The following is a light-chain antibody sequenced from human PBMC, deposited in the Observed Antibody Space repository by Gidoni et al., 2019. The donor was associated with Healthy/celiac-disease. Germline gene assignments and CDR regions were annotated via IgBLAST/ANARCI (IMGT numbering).Light chain of an antibody. Sequence: EIVMTKSPATLSVSPGERATLSCRASQSVSSNLAWYQQKPGQAPRLVIYGASTRATGIPARFSGSGSGTEVTLTISSLQSEDFAVYYCQQYNTWPPYTFGQGTKLEIK. CDR2: GAS. CDR3: QQYNTWPPYT. V-gene: IGKV3-15*01. CDR1: QSVSSN. J-gene: IGKJ2*01.